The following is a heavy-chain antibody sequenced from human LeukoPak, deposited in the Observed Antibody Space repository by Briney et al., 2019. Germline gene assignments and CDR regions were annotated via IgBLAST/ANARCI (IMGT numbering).Heavy chain of an antibody. CDR1: GFTFSGYN. Sequence: PGGSLRLSCAASGFTFSGYNMNWVRQAPGKGLEWISYISSASGTIYYADSVKGRFTISRDNAKNSLYLQMNSLRAEDTAVYYCARDITVTPNYWGQGTLVTVSS. J-gene: IGHJ4*02. CDR3: ARDITVTPNY. CDR2: ISSASGTI. V-gene: IGHV3-48*04. D-gene: IGHD4-17*01.